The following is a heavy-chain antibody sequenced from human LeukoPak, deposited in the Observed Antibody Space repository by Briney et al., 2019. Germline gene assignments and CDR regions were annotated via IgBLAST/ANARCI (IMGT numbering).Heavy chain of an antibody. CDR1: GFTFSSYS. CDR2: ISSSSSTM. V-gene: IGHV3-48*04. D-gene: IGHD5-18*01. J-gene: IGHJ3*02. CDR3: ARDHGDGYDAFDI. Sequence: GGSLRLSCAASGFTFSSYSMNWVRQAPGKGLEWVSYISSSSSTMYYADSVRGRFTISRDNAKNSLYLQMNSLRAEDTAVYYCARDHGDGYDAFDIWGQGTMVTVSS.